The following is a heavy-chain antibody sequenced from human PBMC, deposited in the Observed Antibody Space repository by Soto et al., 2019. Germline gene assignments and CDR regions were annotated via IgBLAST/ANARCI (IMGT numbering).Heavy chain of an antibody. CDR3: ARTYSSNWSPFDY. CDR2: INHSGGT. Sequence: SETLSLACAVYGGSFSGYYWSWIRQPPGKGLEWIGEINHSGGTNYNPSLKSRVTISVDTSKNQFSLKLSSVTSADTAVYYCARTYSSNWSPFDYWGQGTLVT. V-gene: IGHV4-34*01. CDR1: GGSFSGYY. D-gene: IGHD6-13*01. J-gene: IGHJ4*02.